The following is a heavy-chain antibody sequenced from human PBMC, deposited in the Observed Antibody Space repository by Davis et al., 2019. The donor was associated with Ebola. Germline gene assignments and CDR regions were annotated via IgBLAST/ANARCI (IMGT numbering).Heavy chain of an antibody. V-gene: IGHV4-34*01. D-gene: IGHD5-12*01. Sequence: MPSETLSLTCTVSGGSISGYYWSWIRQPPGKGLEWIGEINHSGSTNYNPSLKSRVTISVDTSKNQFSLKLSSVTAADTAVYYCVVATIGPTRQYYFDYWGQGTLVTVSS. J-gene: IGHJ4*02. CDR1: GGSISGYY. CDR3: VVATIGPTRQYYFDY. CDR2: INHSGST.